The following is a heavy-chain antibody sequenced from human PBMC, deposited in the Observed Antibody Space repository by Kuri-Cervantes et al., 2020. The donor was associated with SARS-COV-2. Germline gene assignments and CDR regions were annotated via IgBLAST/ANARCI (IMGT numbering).Heavy chain of an antibody. J-gene: IGHJ4*02. V-gene: IGHV1-18*01. D-gene: IGHD4-17*01. CDR3: ARDHTRSGDGDYSLG. Sequence: ASVKVSCKASGYTFTSYGISWVRQAPGQGLEWMGWISAYNGNTNYAQKLQGRVTMTTDTSTSTAYMELRSLRSDDTAVYYCARDHTRSGDGDYSLGWGQGTLVIVSS. CDR1: GYTFTSYG. CDR2: ISAYNGNT.